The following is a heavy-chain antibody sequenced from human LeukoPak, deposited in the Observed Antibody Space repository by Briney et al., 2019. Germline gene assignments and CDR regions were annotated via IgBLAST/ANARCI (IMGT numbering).Heavy chain of an antibody. CDR3: ASDVGGYDHDAFDI. Sequence: SETLSRTCTVSGGSISSGDYYWSWIRQPPGKGLEWIGYIYYSGSTYYNPSLKSRVTISVDTSKNQFSLKLSSVTAADTAVYYCASDVGGYDHDAFDIWGQGTMVTVSS. CDR1: GGSISSGDYY. V-gene: IGHV4-30-4*01. CDR2: IYYSGST. J-gene: IGHJ3*02. D-gene: IGHD5-12*01.